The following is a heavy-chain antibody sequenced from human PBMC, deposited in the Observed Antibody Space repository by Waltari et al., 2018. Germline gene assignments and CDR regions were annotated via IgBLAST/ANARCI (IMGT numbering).Heavy chain of an antibody. Sequence: EVQLVESGGDLVQPGGSLRLSCAASGFTFSTYWMSWMRQAPGEGLEWGANINQAGTDKYDVDSVKGRFTISRDNARNSLYLQMSSLRVEDTAFYYCARASAVPGTRDYWGQGTLVTVSS. V-gene: IGHV3-7*01. CDR1: GFTFSTYW. CDR3: ARASAVPGTRDY. D-gene: IGHD6-19*01. J-gene: IGHJ4*02. CDR2: INQAGTDK.